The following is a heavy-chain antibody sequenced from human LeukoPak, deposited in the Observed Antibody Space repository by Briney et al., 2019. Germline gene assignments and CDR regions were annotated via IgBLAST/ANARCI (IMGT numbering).Heavy chain of an antibody. J-gene: IGHJ4*02. D-gene: IGHD5-18*01. CDR1: DYTFITYG. CDR3: ARDHVDTAMVTFLDY. Sequence: ASVKVSCKASDYTFITYGLSWVRQAPGQGLEWMGWISAYNGNTNYAQKLQGRVTMTTDTSTSTAYMELRSLRSDDTAVYYCARDHVDTAMVTFLDYWGPGTLVTVSS. V-gene: IGHV1-18*01. CDR2: ISAYNGNT.